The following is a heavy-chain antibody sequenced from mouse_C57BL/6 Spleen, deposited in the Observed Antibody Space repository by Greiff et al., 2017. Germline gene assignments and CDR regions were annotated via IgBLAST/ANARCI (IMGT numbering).Heavy chain of an antibody. V-gene: IGHV3-6*01. D-gene: IGHD3-2*02. CDR1: GYSITSGYY. CDR2: ISYDGSN. CDR3: AREGGSSGYRYYFDY. J-gene: IGHJ2*01. Sequence: EVKLMESGPGLVKPSQSLSLTCSVTGYSITSGYYWNWIRQFPGNKLEWMGYISYDGSNNYNPSLKNRISITRDTSKNQFFLKLNSVTTEDTATYYCAREGGSSGYRYYFDYWGQGTTLTVSS.